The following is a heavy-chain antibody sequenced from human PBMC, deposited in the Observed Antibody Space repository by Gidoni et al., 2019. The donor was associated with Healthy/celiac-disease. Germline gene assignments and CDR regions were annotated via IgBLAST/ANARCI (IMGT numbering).Heavy chain of an antibody. CDR2: IYYSGST. J-gene: IGHJ6*02. CDR1: GGSISSSSYY. D-gene: IGHD1-1*01. Sequence: QLQLQESGPGLVKPSETLSLTCTVSGGSISSSSYYWGWIRQPPGKGLEWIGSIYYSGSTYYNPSLKSRVTISVDTSKNQFSLKLSSVTAADTAVYYCARHLPSLRYGRGPYYYGMDVWGQGTTVTVSS. V-gene: IGHV4-39*01. CDR3: ARHLPSLRYGRGPYYYGMDV.